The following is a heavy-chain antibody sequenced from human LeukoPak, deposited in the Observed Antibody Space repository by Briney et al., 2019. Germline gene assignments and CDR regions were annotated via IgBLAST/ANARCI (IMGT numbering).Heavy chain of an antibody. CDR1: GFTFSSYG. CDR3: AKASRVVRGVTDAFDI. J-gene: IGHJ3*02. D-gene: IGHD3-10*01. V-gene: IGHV3-33*06. Sequence: GGSLRLSCAASGFTFSSYGMHWVRQAPGKGLEWVAVIWYDGSNKYYADSVKGRFTISRDNSKNTLYLQMNSLRAEDTAVYYCAKASRVVRGVTDAFDIWGQGTMVTVSS. CDR2: IWYDGSNK.